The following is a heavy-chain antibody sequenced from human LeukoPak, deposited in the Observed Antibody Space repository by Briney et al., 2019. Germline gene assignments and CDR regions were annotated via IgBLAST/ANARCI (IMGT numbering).Heavy chain of an antibody. CDR1: GFTFSSYG. CDR3: AKDPARIAVAVRYFDY. J-gene: IGHJ4*02. Sequence: GGSLRLSCAASGFTFSSYGMHWVRQAPGKGLEWVAVISYDGSNKYYADSVKGRFTISRDNSKNTLYLQVNSLRAEDTAVYYCAKDPARIAVAVRYFDYWGQGTLVTASS. CDR2: ISYDGSNK. V-gene: IGHV3-30*18. D-gene: IGHD6-19*01.